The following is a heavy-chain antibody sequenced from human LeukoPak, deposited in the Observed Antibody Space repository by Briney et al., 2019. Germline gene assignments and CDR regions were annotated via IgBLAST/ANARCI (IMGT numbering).Heavy chain of an antibody. CDR3: ARVVVVPAAKTHGDY. Sequence: ASVKVSFKASGSTFTSYGISWVRQAPAQGLEWMGWISAYNGNTNYAQKPQGRVTMTTDTSTSTAYMELRSLRSDDTAVYYCARVVVVPAAKTHGDYWGQGTLVTVSS. CDR2: ISAYNGNT. D-gene: IGHD2-2*01. J-gene: IGHJ4*02. CDR1: GSTFTSYG. V-gene: IGHV1-18*01.